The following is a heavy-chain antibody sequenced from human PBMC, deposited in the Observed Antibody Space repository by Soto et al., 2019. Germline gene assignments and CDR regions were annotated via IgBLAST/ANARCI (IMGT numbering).Heavy chain of an antibody. CDR3: ARQIYDSDTGPNFQYYFDS. CDR2: IYPSDSTV. V-gene: IGHV5-51*01. D-gene: IGHD3-22*01. J-gene: IGHJ4*02. Sequence: PGESLKISCQSSGYTFANYWIVWVRQMPGKGLEWMGIIYPSDSTVKYSPSVQGQVTMSVDKSISTAYLQWSSLRASDTAMYYCARQIYDSDTGPNFQYYFDSWGQGTPVTVSS. CDR1: GYTFANYW.